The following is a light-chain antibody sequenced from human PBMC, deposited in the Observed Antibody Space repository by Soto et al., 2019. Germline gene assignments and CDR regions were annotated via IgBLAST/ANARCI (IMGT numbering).Light chain of an antibody. CDR3: QQYNTYSPERT. J-gene: IGKJ1*01. CDR1: QIIGRW. Sequence: DIQMTQSPSTLSAFVGDRVTITCRASQIIGRWLAWYQQKPVKAPKLLIYDASSLESGVPSRFSGSGSGTEFTLTISSLQPDDFATYYCQQYNTYSPERTFGQGTKVEVK. V-gene: IGKV1-5*01. CDR2: DAS.